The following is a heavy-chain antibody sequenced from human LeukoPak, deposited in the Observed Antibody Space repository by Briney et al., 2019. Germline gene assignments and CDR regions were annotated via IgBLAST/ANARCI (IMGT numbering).Heavy chain of an antibody. D-gene: IGHD6-19*01. CDR2: ISDSGDTT. CDR3: AKGRTITVPGTLDF. J-gene: IGHJ4*02. Sequence: GGSLRLSCAASGFTFIRYAMSWVRQAPGKGLEWVSAISDSGDTTQYADSVKGRFTIFRDNSKNTLLLQMSSLRAEDTAVYYCAKGRTITVPGTLDFWGQGTLVTVSS. V-gene: IGHV3-23*01. CDR1: GFTFIRYA.